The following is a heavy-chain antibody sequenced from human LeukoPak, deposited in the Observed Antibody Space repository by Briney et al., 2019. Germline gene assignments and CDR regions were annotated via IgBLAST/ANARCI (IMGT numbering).Heavy chain of an antibody. D-gene: IGHD5-12*01. Sequence: PGGSLRLSCAASGFTFSSYGMHWVRQAPGKGLEGVAFIRYDGSNKYYADSVKGRFTISRDNSKNTLYLQMNSLRAEDTAVYYCAKLYDIVATITVADYWGQGTQVTVSS. J-gene: IGHJ4*02. CDR2: IRYDGSNK. V-gene: IGHV3-30*02. CDR1: GFTFSSYG. CDR3: AKLYDIVATITVADY.